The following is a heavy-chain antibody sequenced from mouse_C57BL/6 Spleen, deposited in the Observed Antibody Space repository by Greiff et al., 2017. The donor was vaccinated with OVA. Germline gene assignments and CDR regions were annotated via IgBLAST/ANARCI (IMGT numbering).Heavy chain of an antibody. CDR2: IYPGDGDT. D-gene: IGHD1-1*01. V-gene: IGHV1-82*01. Sequence: QVQLQQSGPELVKPGASVKISCKASGYAFSSSWMNWVKQRPGKGLEWIGRIYPGDGDTNYNGKFKGKATLAADKSSSTAYMQLSSLTSEDSAVYFCARSYYYGSISNFDYWGQGTTLKVSS. CDR3: ARSYYYGSISNFDY. CDR1: GYAFSSSW. J-gene: IGHJ2*01.